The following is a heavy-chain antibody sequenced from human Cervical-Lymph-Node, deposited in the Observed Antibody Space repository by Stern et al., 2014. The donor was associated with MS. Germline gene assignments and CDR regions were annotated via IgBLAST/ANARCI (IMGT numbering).Heavy chain of an antibody. Sequence: QVPLRESGPALVKPTQTLTLTCTFSGFALTTTGMSVSWIRPPPGKALEWLAHIDWGDDRFYSTSLERRLTISKDSSKNQVVLTMTNMDPVDTATYFCARIKMVAGVSLIDCWGQGTVVTVSS. CDR3: ARIKMVAGVSLIDC. J-gene: IGHJ4*02. CDR2: IDWGDDR. CDR1: GFALTTTGMS. D-gene: IGHD2-15*01. V-gene: IGHV2-70*17.